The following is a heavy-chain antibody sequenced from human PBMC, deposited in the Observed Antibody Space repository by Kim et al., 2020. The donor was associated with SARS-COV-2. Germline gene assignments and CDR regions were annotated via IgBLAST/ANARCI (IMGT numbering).Heavy chain of an antibody. CDR3: ARARGNPTSGWFDP. V-gene: IGHV1-3*01. Sequence: QKFQGRVTITRDTSASTAYMELSSLRSEDTAVYYCARARGNPTSGWFDPWGQGTLVTVSS. J-gene: IGHJ5*02. D-gene: IGHD2-2*01.